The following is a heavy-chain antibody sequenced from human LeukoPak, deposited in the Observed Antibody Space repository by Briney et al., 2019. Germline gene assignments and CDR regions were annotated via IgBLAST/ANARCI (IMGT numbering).Heavy chain of an antibody. CDR2: IKPDGSEK. Sequence: GGSLSLSCAASGFVFSASYMSWVRKAPGKGLEWVATIKPDGSEKYHVDSVSGRFTISRDNTNDSLFLQMNSLRVDDTAVYYCVRGGTYWTVSWGQGTLVNV. J-gene: IGHJ5*01. CDR1: GFVFSASY. V-gene: IGHV3-7*01. CDR3: VRGGTYWTVS.